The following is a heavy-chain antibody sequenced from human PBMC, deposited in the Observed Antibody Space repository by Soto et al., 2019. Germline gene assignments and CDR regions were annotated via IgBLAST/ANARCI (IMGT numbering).Heavy chain of an antibody. CDR1: GYTFTSYA. Sequence: ASVKVSCKASGYTFTSYAMHWVRQAPGQRREWMGWINAGNGNTKYSQKFQGRVTITRDTSASTAYMELSSLRSEDTAVYYCAREGVVVTDAFDIWGQGXMVTVSS. V-gene: IGHV1-3*01. D-gene: IGHD2-15*01. CDR2: INAGNGNT. J-gene: IGHJ3*02. CDR3: AREGVVVTDAFDI.